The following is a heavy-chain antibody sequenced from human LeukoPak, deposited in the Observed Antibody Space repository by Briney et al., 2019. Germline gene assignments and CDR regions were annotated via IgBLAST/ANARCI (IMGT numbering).Heavy chain of an antibody. Sequence: GGSVRLSCAASGFTFSSYAMSWVRQAPGKGLEWVSAISGSGGSTYYADSVKGRFTISRDNSKNTLYLQMNSLRAEDTAVYYCAKHTIFGVVTHYFDYWGQGTLVTVSS. CDR1: GFTFSSYA. D-gene: IGHD3-3*01. CDR3: AKHTIFGVVTHYFDY. J-gene: IGHJ4*02. V-gene: IGHV3-23*01. CDR2: ISGSGGST.